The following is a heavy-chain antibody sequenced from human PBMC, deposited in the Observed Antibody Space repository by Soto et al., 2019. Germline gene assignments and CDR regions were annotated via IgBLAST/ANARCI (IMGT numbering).Heavy chain of an antibody. CDR3: AIGRHGYYTFYHYYGMDG. Sequence: PSETLSLTCTVSGGSLSSGCYSWTWIRHHPGKGLEWIGYSYYSGSTHYNPSLKSRVTISVDTSKNKFSLNWRSVTAADTAVYYCAIGRHGYYTFYHYYGMDGWGQGTTVT. CDR1: GGSLSSGCYS. CDR2: SYYSGST. V-gene: IGHV4-31*03. J-gene: IGHJ6*02. D-gene: IGHD4-17*01.